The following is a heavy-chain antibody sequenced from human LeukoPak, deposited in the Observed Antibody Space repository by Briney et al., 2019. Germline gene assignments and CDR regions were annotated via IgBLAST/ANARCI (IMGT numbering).Heavy chain of an antibody. Sequence: PSETLSLTCTVSGGSISSGGYYWSWIRQHPGKGLEWIGYIYYSGSTYYNPSLKSRVTISVDTSKNQFSLKLSSVTAADTAVYYCARDEGRGSGSYFPNYFDYWGQGTLVTVSS. CDR1: GGSISSGGYY. V-gene: IGHV4-31*03. CDR3: ARDEGRGSGSYFPNYFDY. D-gene: IGHD3-10*01. J-gene: IGHJ4*02. CDR2: IYYSGST.